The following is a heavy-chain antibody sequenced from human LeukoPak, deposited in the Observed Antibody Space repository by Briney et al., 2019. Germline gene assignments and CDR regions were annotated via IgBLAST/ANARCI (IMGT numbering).Heavy chain of an antibody. CDR3: ARVSSDY. D-gene: IGHD3-3*02. CDR2: ISYDGSNK. V-gene: IGHV3-30*04. Sequence: PGWSLSLCCAASGSTFSSYARQGVRQAPGKGLERVSVISYDGSNKYYADSVKGRFTISRDNSKNTLYLQMKSLRAEDTAVYYCARVSSDYRGQGTLVNVS. CDR1: GSTFSSYA. J-gene: IGHJ4*02.